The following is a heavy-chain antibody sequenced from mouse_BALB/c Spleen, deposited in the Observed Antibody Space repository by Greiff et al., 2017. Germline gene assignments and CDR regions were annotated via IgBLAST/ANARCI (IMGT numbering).Heavy chain of an antibody. V-gene: IGHV5-4*02. CDR3: ARGHYYGSSSFAY. CDR1: GFTFSDYY. CDR2: ISDGGSYT. D-gene: IGHD1-1*01. Sequence: EVKLMESGGGLVKPGGSLKLSCAASGFTFSDYYMYWVRQTPEKRLEWVATISDGGSYTYYPDSVKGRFIISRDNAKNNLYLQMSSLKSEDTAMYYCARGHYYGSSSFAYWGQGTLVTVSA. J-gene: IGHJ3*01.